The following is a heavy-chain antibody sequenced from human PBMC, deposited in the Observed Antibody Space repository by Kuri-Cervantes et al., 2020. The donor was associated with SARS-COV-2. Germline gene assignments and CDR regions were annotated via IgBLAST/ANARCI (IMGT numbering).Heavy chain of an antibody. CDR2: IYTSGSP. CDR3: ARDPLGFTFGGVIVDAFDI. J-gene: IGHJ3*02. V-gene: IGHV4-4*07. CDR1: DGSISSYY. Sequence: SETLSLTCTVSDGSISSYYWSWIRQPAGKGLEWIGRIYTSGSPNYIPSLKSRVTMSVDTSKNQFSLKLSSVTAADTAVYYCARDPLGFTFGGVIVDAFDIWGQGTMVTVSS. D-gene: IGHD3-16*02.